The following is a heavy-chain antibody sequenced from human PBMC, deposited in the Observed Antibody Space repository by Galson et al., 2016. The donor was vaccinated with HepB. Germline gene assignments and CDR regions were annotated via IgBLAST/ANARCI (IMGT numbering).Heavy chain of an antibody. CDR1: GYTFSSHY. V-gene: IGHV1-46*01. J-gene: IGHJ6*02. CDR2: INTSSGRT. D-gene: IGHD6-19*01. CDR3: ARDSSDWSLPSGLYGMDV. Sequence: SVKVSCKASGYTFSSHYMHWVRQAPGEGLEWMGVINTSSGRTNNAQRFQGRVSMTRDTSTNTVCMELTSLRAEDTAIYYCARDSSDWSLPSGLYGMDVWGPGTTVSVSS.